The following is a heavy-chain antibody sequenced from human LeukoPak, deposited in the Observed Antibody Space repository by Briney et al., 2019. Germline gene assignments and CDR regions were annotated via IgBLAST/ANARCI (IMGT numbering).Heavy chain of an antibody. CDR2: IYPGDSDT. J-gene: IGHJ3*02. V-gene: IGHV5-51*01. Sequence: GESLKISCKGSGYSFTSYWIGWVRQMPGKGLEWMGIIYPGDSDTRYSPSFQGQVHISADKSISTAYLQWSSLKASDTAMYYCAREGYDSSGYYWDAFDIWGQGTMVTVSS. CDR1: GYSFTSYW. CDR3: AREGYDSSGYYWDAFDI. D-gene: IGHD3-22*01.